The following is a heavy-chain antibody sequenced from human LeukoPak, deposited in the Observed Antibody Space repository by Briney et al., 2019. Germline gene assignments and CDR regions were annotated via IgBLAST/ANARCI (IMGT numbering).Heavy chain of an antibody. J-gene: IGHJ6*02. V-gene: IGHV3-48*03. Sequence: GGSLRLSCAASGFTFRNYEMNWVRQAPGKGLEWVSYISSSGSSIYYADSVKGRFTISRDNAKNSLYLQMNSLRAEDTAVYYCARDRAPKNYYYYGMDVWGQGTTVTVSS. CDR2: ISSSGSSI. CDR3: ARDRAPKNYYYYGMDV. CDR1: GFTFRNYE.